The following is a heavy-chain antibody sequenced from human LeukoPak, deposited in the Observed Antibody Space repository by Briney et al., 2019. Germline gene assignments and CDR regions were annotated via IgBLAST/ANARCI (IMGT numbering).Heavy chain of an antibody. CDR2: VYDSGNT. CDR3: ARRQYHSGWS. V-gene: IGHV4-61*05. CDR1: GGSISSSSYY. J-gene: IGHJ5*02. Sequence: PSETLSLTCTVSGGSISSSSYYWSWIRQPPGKGLEWIGYVYDSGNTKYNPSLKSRVTISVDTSKNQFALKLTSVTAADTAVYYCARRQYHSGWSWGQGTLVTVSS. D-gene: IGHD6-19*01.